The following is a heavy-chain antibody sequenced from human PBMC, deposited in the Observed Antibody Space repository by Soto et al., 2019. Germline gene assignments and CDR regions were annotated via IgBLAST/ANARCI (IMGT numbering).Heavy chain of an antibody. CDR1: GFTFSSYS. J-gene: IGHJ5*02. V-gene: IGHV3-21*01. D-gene: IGHD6-6*01. CDR2: ISSSSSYI. Sequence: VGSLRLSCAASGFTFSSYSMNWVRQAPGKGLEWVSSISSSSSYIYYADSVKGRFTISRDNAKNSLYLQMNSLRAEDTAVYYCARDPPSYSSSPGWFDPWGQGTLVTVSS. CDR3: ARDPPSYSSSPGWFDP.